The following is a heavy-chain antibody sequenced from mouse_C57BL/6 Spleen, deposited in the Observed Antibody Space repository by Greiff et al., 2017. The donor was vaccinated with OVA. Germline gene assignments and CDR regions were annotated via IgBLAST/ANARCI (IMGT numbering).Heavy chain of an antibody. CDR1: GFTFSDYG. Sequence: EVQGVESGGGLVKPGGSLKLSCAASGFTFSDYGMHWVRQAPAKGLEWVAYISSGSSTIYYADTVKGRFTISSDNAKKTMFLQMTSLRSEDTAMYYCAMYGSGGAMDDWGQGTSVTVSS. CDR2: ISSGSSTI. CDR3: AMYGSGGAMDD. V-gene: IGHV5-17*01. D-gene: IGHD1-1*01. J-gene: IGHJ4*01.